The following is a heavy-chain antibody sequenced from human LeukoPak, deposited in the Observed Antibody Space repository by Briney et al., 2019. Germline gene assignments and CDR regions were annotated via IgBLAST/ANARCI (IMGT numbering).Heavy chain of an antibody. CDR3: ARGWGYCSSTSCYTYWFDP. Sequence: KPSETLSLTCTVSGGSISSGSYYWSWIRQPAGKGLEWIGRIYTSGSTNYNPSLKSRVTISVDTSKNQFSLKLSSVTAADTAVYYCARGWGYCSSTSCYTYWFDPWGQGTLVTVSS. D-gene: IGHD2-2*02. CDR1: GGSISSGSYY. CDR2: IYTSGST. V-gene: IGHV4-61*02. J-gene: IGHJ5*02.